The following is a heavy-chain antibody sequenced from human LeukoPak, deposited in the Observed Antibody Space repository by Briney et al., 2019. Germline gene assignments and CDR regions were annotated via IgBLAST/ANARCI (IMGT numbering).Heavy chain of an antibody. V-gene: IGHV1-69*04. CDR3: ARGFLRNGYND. D-gene: IGHD5-24*01. CDR2: IIPILGIT. J-gene: IGHJ4*02. Sequence: PMASVKLSCKASGGTFSNYAISWLRQAPGQGLEWMGRIIPILGITNYAQKFQGRVTITADKPKSTAYMELSNLRSEDTAVYYCARGFLRNGYNDWGQGTLVTVSS. CDR1: GGTFSNYA.